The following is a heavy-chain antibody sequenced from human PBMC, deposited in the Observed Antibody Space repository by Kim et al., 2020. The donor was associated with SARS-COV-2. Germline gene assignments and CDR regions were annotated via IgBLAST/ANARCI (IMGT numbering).Heavy chain of an antibody. J-gene: IGHJ4*02. CDR3: ATEPAYSGSNSFDY. CDR2: FDPEDAET. D-gene: IGHD1-26*01. Sequence: ASVKVSCKVSGYSLIELSMHWVRQAPGKGLEWMGGFDPEDAETIYAQKFQGRVTMTEDTSTDTAYMELSSLRSEDTAVYYCATEPAYSGSNSFDYWGQGTQVTVSS. V-gene: IGHV1-24*01. CDR1: GYSLIELS.